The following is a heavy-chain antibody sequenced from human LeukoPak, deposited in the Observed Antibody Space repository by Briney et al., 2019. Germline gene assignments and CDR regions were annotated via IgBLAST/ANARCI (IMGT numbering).Heavy chain of an antibody. Sequence: SETLSLTCTVSGGSISSYYWSWIRQPPGKGLEWIGYIYYSGSTNYNPSLKSRVTISVDTSKNQFSLKLSSVTAADTAVYYSARGDVEMATTGGYCGQGTLVTVSS. CDR3: ARGDVEMATTGGY. D-gene: IGHD5-24*01. CDR2: IYYSGST. V-gene: IGHV4-59*01. CDR1: GGSISSYY. J-gene: IGHJ4*02.